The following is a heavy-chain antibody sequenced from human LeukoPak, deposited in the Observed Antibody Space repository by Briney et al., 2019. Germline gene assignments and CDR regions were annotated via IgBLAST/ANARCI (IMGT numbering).Heavy chain of an antibody. D-gene: IGHD3-10*01. V-gene: IGHV4-61*02. CDR1: GGSISRGSYY. CDR2: IYTSGST. Sequence: SQTLSLTCIVSGGSISRGSYYWSWIRQPAGKGLEWIGRIYTSGSTNYNPSLKSRVTMSVDTSKNQFSLKLSSVTAADTAVYYCARVVPGKPYDWYFDLWGRGTLVTVSS. CDR3: ARVVPGKPYDWYFDL. J-gene: IGHJ2*01.